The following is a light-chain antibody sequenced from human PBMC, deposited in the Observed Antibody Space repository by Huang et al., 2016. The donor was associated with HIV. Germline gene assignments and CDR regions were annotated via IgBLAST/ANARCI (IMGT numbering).Light chain of an antibody. Sequence: EIVMTQSPATLSVSPGERATLSCRASQSVSSNLAWYQQKPGQAPRLLIYGASTRATGIPARFSGSGAWTEFTLTISSLQSEDFAVYYWQQYNNWPPLTFGGGTKVEIK. CDR3: QQYNNWPPLT. CDR1: QSVSSN. CDR2: GAS. V-gene: IGKV3-15*01. J-gene: IGKJ4*01.